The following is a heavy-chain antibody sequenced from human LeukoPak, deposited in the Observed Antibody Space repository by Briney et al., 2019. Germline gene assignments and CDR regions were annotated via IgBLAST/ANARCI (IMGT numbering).Heavy chain of an antibody. D-gene: IGHD3-9*01. CDR3: AREIVWSGAFDI. CDR2: IYYSGST. V-gene: IGHV4-59*13. CDR1: GGSISSYY. J-gene: IGHJ3*02. Sequence: PSETLSLTCTVSGGSISSYYWSWIRQPPGKGLEWIAYIYYSGSTDYNPSLRSRVTISVDTSKNQFSLKLNSVTAADTAVYYCAREIVWSGAFDIWGQGTMVTVAS.